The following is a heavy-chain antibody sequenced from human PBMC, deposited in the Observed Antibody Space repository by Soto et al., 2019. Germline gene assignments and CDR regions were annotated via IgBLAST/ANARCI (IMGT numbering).Heavy chain of an antibody. CDR3: ARVKGVVTLYYFDY. Sequence: QVQLQESGPGLVMPSQTLSLTCTVSGGSISGGDYYWSWIRQPPGKGLEWIGYIYFSGSTNYSPCLKSRVTISVDTSKNQFSLKLSSVTAADTAVYYCARVKGVVTLYYFDYWGQGTLVTVSS. CDR2: IYFSGST. CDR1: GGSISGGDYY. V-gene: IGHV4-30-4*01. J-gene: IGHJ4*02. D-gene: IGHD3-3*01.